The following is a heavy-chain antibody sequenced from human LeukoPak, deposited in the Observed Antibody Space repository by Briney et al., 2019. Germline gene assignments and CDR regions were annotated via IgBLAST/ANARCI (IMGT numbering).Heavy chain of an antibody. CDR1: GGTFSSYA. CDR3: ARDWSGYYRSYYFDY. V-gene: IGHV1-69*05. Sequence: ASVKVSCKASGGTFSSYAISWVRQAPGQGLEWMGGIIPIFGTANYAQKFQGRVTMTRDTSTSTVYMELSSLRSEDTAVYYCARDWSGYYRSYYFDYWGQGTLVTVSS. D-gene: IGHD3-3*01. J-gene: IGHJ4*02. CDR2: IIPIFGTA.